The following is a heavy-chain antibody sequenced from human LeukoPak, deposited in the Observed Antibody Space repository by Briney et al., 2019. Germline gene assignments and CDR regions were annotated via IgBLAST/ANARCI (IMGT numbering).Heavy chain of an antibody. CDR2: IKQDGSEK. CDR1: GFTFSSYW. D-gene: IGHD3-10*01. Sequence: GGSLRLSCAASGFTFSSYWMSWVRQAPGKGLEWVANIKQDGSEKYYVDSVKGRFTISRDNAKNSLYLQMNSLRAEDTAVYYCARASMVRGYYGMDVWGQGTTVTVSS. J-gene: IGHJ6*02. CDR3: ARASMVRGYYGMDV. V-gene: IGHV3-7*01.